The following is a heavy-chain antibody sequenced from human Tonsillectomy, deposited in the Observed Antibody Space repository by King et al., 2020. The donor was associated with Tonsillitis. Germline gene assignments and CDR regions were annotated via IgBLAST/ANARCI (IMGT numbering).Heavy chain of an antibody. Sequence: QLVQSGGGVVQPGRSLRLSCAASGITFSSYAMHWVRQAPGKGLEWVAVISFDGSNKFYADSVKGRFTISRDNSKNTLSLHMNSLRGEDTAVYYCARSIAVADPFDYWGQGTLVTVSS. J-gene: IGHJ4*02. CDR2: ISFDGSNK. CDR1: GITFSSYA. CDR3: ARSIAVADPFDY. D-gene: IGHD6-19*01. V-gene: IGHV3-30*04.